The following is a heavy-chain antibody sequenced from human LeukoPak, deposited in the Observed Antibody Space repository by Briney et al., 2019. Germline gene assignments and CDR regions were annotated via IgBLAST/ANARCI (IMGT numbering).Heavy chain of an antibody. CDR1: GFTVSSNY. D-gene: IGHD3-10*01. Sequence: GGSLRLSCIASGFTVSSNYMTWVRQAPGQGLEWVSIIYSGGSTYYADSVKGRFTISRDNSKNTLYLQMNSLRAEDTAVYYCARGGAMIRGVFDYWGQGTLVTVSS. CDR2: IYSGGST. J-gene: IGHJ4*02. V-gene: IGHV3-66*01. CDR3: ARGGAMIRGVFDY.